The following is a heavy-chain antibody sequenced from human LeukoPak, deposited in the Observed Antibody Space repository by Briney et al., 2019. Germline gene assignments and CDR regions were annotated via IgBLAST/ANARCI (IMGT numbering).Heavy chain of an antibody. CDR1: GGSINCYY. CDR2: IYYSESN. J-gene: IGHJ4*02. CDR3: ARDGNTGYFDY. Sequence: SETLSLTCTVYGGSINCYYWMWMRQPPGKGLAWIGYIYYSESNNYNPSLKSRVTISVDTSKNQFSLKLSSVTAADTAVYYCARDGNTGYFDYWGQGTLVTVSS. V-gene: IGHV4-59*01. D-gene: IGHD2/OR15-2a*01.